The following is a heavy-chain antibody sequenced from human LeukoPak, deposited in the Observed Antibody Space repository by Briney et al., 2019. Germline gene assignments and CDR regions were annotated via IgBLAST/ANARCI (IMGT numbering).Heavy chain of an antibody. CDR2: INAGNGNT. CDR1: GYTFTSYA. Sequence: ASVKVSCKASGYTFTSYAMHWVRQAPGQRLEWMGWINAGNGNTKYSQKFQGRVTITRDTYASTAYMELSSLRSEDTAVYYCARDHDIVVVPAADPNWFDPWGQGTLVTVSS. D-gene: IGHD2-2*01. V-gene: IGHV1-3*01. J-gene: IGHJ5*02. CDR3: ARDHDIVVVPAADPNWFDP.